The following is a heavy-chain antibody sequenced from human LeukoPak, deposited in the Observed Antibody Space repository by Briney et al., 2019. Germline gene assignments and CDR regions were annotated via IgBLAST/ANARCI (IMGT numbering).Heavy chain of an antibody. CDR3: IRGTVGAPGNDY. Sequence: PGGSLRLSCGASGFTFSSYRMHWVLQAPGKGLVWVSRIDTDGSFTSYADSVRGRFTISRDNAKNTLYLQMSSLRAEDTAVYYCIRGTVGAPGNDYWGQGTLVTVCS. V-gene: IGHV3-74*01. J-gene: IGHJ4*02. CDR1: GFTFSSYR. D-gene: IGHD1-26*01. CDR2: IDTDGSFT.